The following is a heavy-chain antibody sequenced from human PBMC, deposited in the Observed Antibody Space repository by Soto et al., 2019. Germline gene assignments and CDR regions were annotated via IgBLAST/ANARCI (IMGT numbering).Heavy chain of an antibody. D-gene: IGHD6-19*01. CDR2: ISGSGDST. J-gene: IGHJ4*02. CDR1: GFTFSSYA. Sequence: XGSLRLSCAASGFTFSSYAMNWVRQAPGKGLEWVSSISGSGDSTYYADSVKGRFTISRENSNSTLSLQMNSLRAEDTAVYYCAKGLYSSGYLVFDFWGQGILVTVSS. V-gene: IGHV3-23*01. CDR3: AKGLYSSGYLVFDF.